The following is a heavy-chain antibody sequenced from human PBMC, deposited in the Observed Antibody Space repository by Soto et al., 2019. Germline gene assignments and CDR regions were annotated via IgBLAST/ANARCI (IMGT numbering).Heavy chain of an antibody. Sequence: SVKVSCKASGGTFSSNAISWVRQAPGQGLEWMGGIIPIFGTTNYAQKFQGRVTITADESTSTAYMELSSLRSEDTAVYYCARAVAVPADFDYWGQGTLVTVS. CDR2: IIPIFGTT. V-gene: IGHV1-69*13. J-gene: IGHJ4*02. CDR3: ARAVAVPADFDY. D-gene: IGHD6-19*01. CDR1: GGTFSSNA.